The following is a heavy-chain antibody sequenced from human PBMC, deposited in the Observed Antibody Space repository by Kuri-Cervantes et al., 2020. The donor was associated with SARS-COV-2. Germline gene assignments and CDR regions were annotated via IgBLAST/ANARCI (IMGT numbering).Heavy chain of an antibody. Sequence: GESLKIPCAASGFTFSDYYMSWIRQAPGKGLEWVSYISSSGSTIYYADSVKGRFTISRDNAKNSLYLQMNSLRAEDTAVYYCARAGSFNYFDYWGQGTLVTVSS. D-gene: IGHD6-13*01. CDR1: GFTFSDYY. CDR2: ISSSGSTI. J-gene: IGHJ4*02. CDR3: ARAGSFNYFDY. V-gene: IGHV3-11*04.